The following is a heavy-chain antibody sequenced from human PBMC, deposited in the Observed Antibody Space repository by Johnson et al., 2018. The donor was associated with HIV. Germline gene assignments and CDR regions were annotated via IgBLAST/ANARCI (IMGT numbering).Heavy chain of an antibody. D-gene: IGHD3-22*01. CDR1: GFSFSSYA. Sequence: QVQLVESGGGVVQAGRSLRLSCAASGFSFSSYALHWVRQAPGKGLEWVAAVSYETTNKHYADSVKGRLTISRDNSKNTLYLQMNSLRAEDMAVYYCAIPYYYDSGAYHWGQGTLVTVSS. V-gene: IGHV3-30-3*01. J-gene: IGHJ3*01. CDR3: AIPYYYDSGAYH. CDR2: VSYETTNK.